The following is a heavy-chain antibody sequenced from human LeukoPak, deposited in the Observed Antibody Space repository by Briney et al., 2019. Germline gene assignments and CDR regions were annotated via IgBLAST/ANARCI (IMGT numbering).Heavy chain of an antibody. CDR2: ISSSSSTI. V-gene: IGHV3-48*01. J-gene: IGHJ4*02. CDR1: GFTFSSYS. CDR3: ARALLGYSGYGTVDY. Sequence: PGESLRLSCVASGFTFSSYSMDWVRQAPGKGLEWVSYISSSSSTIYYADSVKGRFTISRDNVKNSVYLQMNSLRAEDTGVYYCARALLGYSGYGTVDYWGQGTLVTVSS. D-gene: IGHD5-12*01.